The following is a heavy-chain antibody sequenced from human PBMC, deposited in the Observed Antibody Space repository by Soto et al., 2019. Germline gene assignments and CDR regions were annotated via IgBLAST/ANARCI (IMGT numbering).Heavy chain of an antibody. CDR2: ISAYNGNT. Sequence: ASVKVSCKASGYTFTSYGISWVRQAPGQGLEWMGWISAYNGNTNYAQKLQGRVTMTTDTSTSTAYMELRSLRSDDTAVYYCARFISRRYYYYYMDVWGKGTTVTVSS. CDR1: GYTFTSYG. V-gene: IGHV1-18*01. CDR3: ARFISRRYYYYYMDV. J-gene: IGHJ6*03. D-gene: IGHD3-16*02.